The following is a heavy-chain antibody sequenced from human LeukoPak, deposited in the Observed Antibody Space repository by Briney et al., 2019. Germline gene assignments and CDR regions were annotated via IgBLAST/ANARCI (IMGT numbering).Heavy chain of an antibody. Sequence: PSETLSLTCTVSGGSISSYYWSWIRQPPGKGLEWIGYIYYSGSTNYNPSLKSRVTISVDTSKNQFSLKLSSVTAADTAVYYCARDESPGWFDPWGQGTLVTVSS. CDR1: GGSISSYY. J-gene: IGHJ5*02. CDR3: ARDESPGWFDP. CDR2: IYYSGST. V-gene: IGHV4-59*01.